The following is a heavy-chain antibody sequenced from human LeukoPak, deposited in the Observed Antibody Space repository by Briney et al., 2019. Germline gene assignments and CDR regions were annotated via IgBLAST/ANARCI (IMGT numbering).Heavy chain of an antibody. D-gene: IGHD1-26*01. Sequence: SETLSLTCTVSGGSISSGSYYWSWIRQPAGKGLEWLGRIYTSGSTNYNPSLKSRVTISVDTSKNQFSLKLSSVTAADTAVYYCARNSNSGSYLFDYWGQGTLVTVSS. CDR2: IYTSGST. CDR1: GGSISSGSYY. J-gene: IGHJ4*02. V-gene: IGHV4-61*02. CDR3: ARNSNSGSYLFDY.